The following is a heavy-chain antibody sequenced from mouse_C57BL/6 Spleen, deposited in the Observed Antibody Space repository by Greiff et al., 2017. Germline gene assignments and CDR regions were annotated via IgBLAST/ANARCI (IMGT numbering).Heavy chain of an antibody. Sequence: VQLQQSGAELVRPGASVKLSCTASGFNIKDDYMHWVKQRPEQGLEWIGWIDPENGDTEYASKFQGKATITADTSSNTAYLQLSSLTSEDTAVYYCTFITTVVEGAMDYWGQGTSVTVSS. CDR1: GFNIKDDY. J-gene: IGHJ4*01. CDR3: TFITTVVEGAMDY. D-gene: IGHD1-1*01. V-gene: IGHV14-4*01. CDR2: IDPENGDT.